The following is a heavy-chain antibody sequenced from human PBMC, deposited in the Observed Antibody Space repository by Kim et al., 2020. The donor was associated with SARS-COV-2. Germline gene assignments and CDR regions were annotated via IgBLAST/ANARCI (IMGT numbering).Heavy chain of an antibody. CDR1: GFTFSNAW. J-gene: IGHJ4*02. CDR2: VKSKTDGGTT. D-gene: IGHD3-9*01. Sequence: GGSLRLSCAASGFTFSNAWMSWVRQAPGKGLEWVGHVKSKTDGGTTDYAAPVKGRFTISRDDSKNTLYLQMNSLKTEDTAVYYCTAEYYDILTGYRLLYYWGRGTLVTVSS. V-gene: IGHV3-15*01. CDR3: TAEYYDILTGYRLLYY.